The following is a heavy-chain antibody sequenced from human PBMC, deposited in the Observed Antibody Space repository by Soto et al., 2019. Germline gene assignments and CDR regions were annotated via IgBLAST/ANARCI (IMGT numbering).Heavy chain of an antibody. CDR2: IYYSGTT. D-gene: IGHD3-22*01. V-gene: IGHV4-30-4*01. CDR3: GRVIFYDSSGAYYFDY. J-gene: IGHJ4*02. Sequence: SETLSLTCTVSGGSISSRDYYWSWIRQPPGQGLELIGYIYYSGTTYYNPSLKSRLNISLDTTKNQFSLKFSSVTAADAAVDFCGRVIFYDSSGAYYFDYWGQGTLVTVSS. CDR1: GGSISSRDYY.